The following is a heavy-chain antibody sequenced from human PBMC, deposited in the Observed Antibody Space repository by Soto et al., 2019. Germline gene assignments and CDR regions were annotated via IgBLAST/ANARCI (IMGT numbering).Heavy chain of an antibody. CDR3: ARGRAYYYYGMDV. Sequence: SETLSLTCAVSGGSISSGGYSWSWIRQPPGKGLEWIGEINHSGSTNYNPSLKSRVTISVDTSKNQFSLKLSSVTAADTAVYYCARGRAYYYYGMDVWGQGTTVTVSS. CDR2: INHSGST. V-gene: IGHV4-30-2*01. CDR1: GGSISSGGYS. J-gene: IGHJ6*02.